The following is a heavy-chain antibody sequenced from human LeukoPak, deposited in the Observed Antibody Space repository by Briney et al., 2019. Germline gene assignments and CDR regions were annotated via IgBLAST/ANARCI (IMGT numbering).Heavy chain of an antibody. V-gene: IGHV3-30*18. CDR1: GFTFSSYG. CDR2: ISYDGSNK. D-gene: IGHD1-26*01. CDR3: AKPGATTGDYWFDY. Sequence: PGRSLRLSCAVSGFTFSSYGMHWVRQAPGKGLEWVAVISYDGSNKYYADSVKGRFTISRDNSKNTLYLQMNSLRAEDTAVYYCAKPGATTGDYWFDYWGQGTLVNVSS. J-gene: IGHJ4*02.